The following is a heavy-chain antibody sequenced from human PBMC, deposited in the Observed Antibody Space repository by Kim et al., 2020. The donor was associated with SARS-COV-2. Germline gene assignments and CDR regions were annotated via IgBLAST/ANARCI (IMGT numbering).Heavy chain of an antibody. V-gene: IGHV3-72*01. D-gene: IGHD4-17*01. CDR3: ATTNTGDYEGY. CDR2: TRNKANSYTT. CDR1: GFTFSDHY. Sequence: GGSLRLSCAASGFTFSDHYMDWVRQAPGKGLEWVGRTRNKANSYTTEYAASVKGRFTISRDDSKNSLYLQMNSLKTEDTAVYYCATTNTGDYEGYWGQGTLVTVSS. J-gene: IGHJ4*02.